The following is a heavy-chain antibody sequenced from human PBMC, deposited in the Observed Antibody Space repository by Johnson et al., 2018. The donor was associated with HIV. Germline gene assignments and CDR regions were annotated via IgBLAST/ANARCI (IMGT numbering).Heavy chain of an antibody. CDR2: IYTGGAL. J-gene: IGHJ3*02. CDR1: GSTSSTTT. Sequence: VQLVESGGALAHPGGSLSFSCAAPGSTSSTTTLTGSRQLPGRGLKGASFIYTGGALTYADPVKGGFTISRENSKNTLYIQMNSLRVEDTAVYYCVSVRVGAFDIWGQGAMVTVSS. D-gene: IGHD3-16*01. V-gene: IGHV3-66*01. CDR3: VSVRVGAFDI.